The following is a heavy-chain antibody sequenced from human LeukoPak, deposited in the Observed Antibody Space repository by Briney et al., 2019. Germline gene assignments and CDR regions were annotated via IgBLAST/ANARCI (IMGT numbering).Heavy chain of an antibody. J-gene: IGHJ4*02. CDR3: AKERNSRGAFDY. Sequence: GGSLRLSCAASGFTFSSYGMNWVRQAPGKGLGWVSAISASGTNTYHADSVKGRFTISRDNSKNTLYLQMNSLRAEDTAVYYCAKERNSRGAFDYWGQGTLVTVSA. CDR2: ISASGTNT. V-gene: IGHV3-23*01. CDR1: GFTFSSYG. D-gene: IGHD2/OR15-2a*01.